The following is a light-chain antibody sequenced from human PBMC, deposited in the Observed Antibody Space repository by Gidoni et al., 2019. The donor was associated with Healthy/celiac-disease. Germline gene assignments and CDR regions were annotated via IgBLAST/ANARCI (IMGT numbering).Light chain of an antibody. CDR3: QQRSNWLT. CDR1: QSVSSY. Sequence: IVLTQSPATLSLSQGDSATLSSRASQSVSSYLAWYQQTPGQAPRLLIDDASNRATGIPARCSGSGSGTDFTLTISSLEPEDFAVYYCQQRSNWLTFGGGTKVEIK. V-gene: IGKV3-11*01. J-gene: IGKJ4*01. CDR2: DAS.